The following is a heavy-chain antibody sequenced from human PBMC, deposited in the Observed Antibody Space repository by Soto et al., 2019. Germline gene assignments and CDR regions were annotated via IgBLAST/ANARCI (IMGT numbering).Heavy chain of an antibody. V-gene: IGHV4-34*01. CDR1: GGSFSGYY. CDR2: INHSGST. J-gene: IGHJ6*02. D-gene: IGHD3-10*01. Sequence: PSETLSLTCAVYGGSFSGYYWSWIRQPPGKGLEWIGEINHSGSTNYNPSLKSRVTISVDTSKNQFSLKLSSVTAADTAVYYCARMGWFGELSEGMDVWGQGTTVTVSS. CDR3: ARMGWFGELSEGMDV.